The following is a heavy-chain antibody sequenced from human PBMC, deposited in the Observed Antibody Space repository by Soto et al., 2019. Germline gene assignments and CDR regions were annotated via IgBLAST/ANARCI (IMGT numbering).Heavy chain of an antibody. CDR1: GFTVGTTY. CDR3: ARDKTQGAGWFDP. D-gene: IGHD1-26*01. CDR2: IYSGGSA. V-gene: IGHV3-53*01. J-gene: IGHJ5*02. Sequence: PGGSLRLSCAASGFTVGTTYMNWVRQAPGKGLEWVSVIYSGGSAYYTDSVKGRFTISRDDVRNTVYLQMNALRAEDTAIYYCARDKTQGAGWFDPWGQGTLVTVSS.